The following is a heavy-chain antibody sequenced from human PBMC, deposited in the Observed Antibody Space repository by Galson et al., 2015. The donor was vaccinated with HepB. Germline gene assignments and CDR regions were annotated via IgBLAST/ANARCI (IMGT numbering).Heavy chain of an antibody. D-gene: IGHD6-19*01. CDR3: ARVGGVAGTGRWGFDP. V-gene: IGHV3-53*04. CDR2: IYSGGST. Sequence: SLRLSCAASGSTVSSNYMSWVRQAPGKGLEWVSVIYSGGSTYYADSVKGRFTISRHNSKNTLYLQMNSLRAEDTAVYYCARVGGVAGTGRWGFDPWGQGTLVTVSS. CDR1: GSTVSSNY. J-gene: IGHJ5*02.